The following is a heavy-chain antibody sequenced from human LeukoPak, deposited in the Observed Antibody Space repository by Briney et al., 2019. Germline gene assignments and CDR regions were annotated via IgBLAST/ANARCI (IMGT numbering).Heavy chain of an antibody. CDR2: IWYDGSNK. D-gene: IGHD6-13*01. CDR1: GFTFSSYG. J-gene: IGHJ6*02. V-gene: IGHV3-33*01. CDR3: ARPTNGYSSSLESDYYYGMDV. Sequence: PGGSLRLSCAASGFTFSSYGMHWVRQAPGKGLEWVAVIWYDGSNKYYADSVKGRFTISRDNSKNTLYLQMNSLRAEDTAVYYCARPTNGYSSSLESDYYYGMDVWGQGTTVTVSS.